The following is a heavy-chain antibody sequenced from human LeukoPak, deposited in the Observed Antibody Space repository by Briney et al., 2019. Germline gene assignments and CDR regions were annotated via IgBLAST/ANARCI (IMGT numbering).Heavy chain of an antibody. J-gene: IGHJ6*02. V-gene: IGHV1-69*05. Sequence: ASVKVSCKASGGTSSSYAISWVRQAPGQGLEWMGGIIPIFGTANYAQKFQGRVTMTRNTSISTAYMELSSLRSEDTAVYYCASTGSGSSHGLNYYYYGMDVWGQGTTVTVSS. D-gene: IGHD3-10*01. CDR3: ASTGSGSSHGLNYYYYGMDV. CDR2: IIPIFGTA. CDR1: GGTSSSYA.